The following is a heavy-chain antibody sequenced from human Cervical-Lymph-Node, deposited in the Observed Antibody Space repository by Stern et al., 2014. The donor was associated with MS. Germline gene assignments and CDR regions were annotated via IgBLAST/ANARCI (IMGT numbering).Heavy chain of an antibody. D-gene: IGHD5/OR15-5a*01. CDR2: VSANGGSA. Sequence: VQLLESGAQVKKPGASVKVSCKGSGYTFIRYYIQWVRQAPGQGLEWMGLVSANGGSARYAQKFQGIVTMASDASTSTVSMELSSLRSEDTAVYYCATLYDSSGNYGMEVWGQGTTVIVSS. J-gene: IGHJ6*02. CDR3: ATLYDSSGNYGMEV. V-gene: IGHV1-46*01. CDR1: GYTFIRYY.